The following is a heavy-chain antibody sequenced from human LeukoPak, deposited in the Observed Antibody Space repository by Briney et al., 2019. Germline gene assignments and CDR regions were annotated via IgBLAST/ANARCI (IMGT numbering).Heavy chain of an antibody. CDR3: AREGARIAAAGPFDY. Sequence: SGPTLVKPTQTLTLTCTFSGFSLSTSGVGVGWIRQHPGKGLEWIGYMYDSGSTYYNPSLKSRVTISLDASKNQLSLKLTSVTAADTAVYYCAREGARIAAAGPFDYWGQGTLVSVSS. CDR2: MYDSGST. CDR1: GFSLSTSGVG. J-gene: IGHJ4*02. V-gene: IGHV4-31*03. D-gene: IGHD6-13*01.